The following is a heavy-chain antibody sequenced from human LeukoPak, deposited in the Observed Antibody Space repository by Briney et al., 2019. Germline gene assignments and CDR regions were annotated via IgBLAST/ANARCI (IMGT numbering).Heavy chain of an antibody. V-gene: IGHV4-39*07. D-gene: IGHD6-13*01. CDR2: IYYSGST. CDR3: ARTSGGIAAAGTYAFDI. J-gene: IGHJ3*02. CDR1: GGSISSSSYY. Sequence: SETLSLTCTVSGGSISSSSYYWGWIRQPPGKGPEWIGSIYYSGSTYYNPSLKSRVTISVDTSKNQFSLKLSSVTAADTAVYYCARTSGGIAAAGTYAFDIWGQGTMVTVSS.